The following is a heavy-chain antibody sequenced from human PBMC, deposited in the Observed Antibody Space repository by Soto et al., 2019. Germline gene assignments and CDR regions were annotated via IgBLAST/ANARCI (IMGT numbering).Heavy chain of an antibody. V-gene: IGHV5-10-1*01. J-gene: IGHJ6*02. CDR1: GYSFTSYW. Sequence: RGESLKISCKGSGYSFTSYWISWVRQMPGKGLEWMGRIDPSDSYTNYSPSFQGHVTISADKSISTAYLQWSSLKASDTAMYYCARSLAGYSSYYYYYYGMDVWGQGTTVTVSS. CDR3: ARSLAGYSSYYYYYYGMDV. CDR2: IDPSDSYT. D-gene: IGHD6-13*01.